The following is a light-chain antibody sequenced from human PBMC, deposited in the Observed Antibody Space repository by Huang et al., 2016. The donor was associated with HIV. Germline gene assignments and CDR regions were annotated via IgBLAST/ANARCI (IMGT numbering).Light chain of an antibody. CDR1: HDITNY. Sequence: DIQMTQSPSSLSASVKDRVTITCQASHDITNYLNWYQQKPGKAPKLLIDDASNLETGVQSRFSGSGSGTDFTCTISGLQPEDIATYYCQQHGDFPITFGQGTRLEIK. J-gene: IGKJ5*01. V-gene: IGKV1-33*01. CDR2: DAS. CDR3: QQHGDFPIT.